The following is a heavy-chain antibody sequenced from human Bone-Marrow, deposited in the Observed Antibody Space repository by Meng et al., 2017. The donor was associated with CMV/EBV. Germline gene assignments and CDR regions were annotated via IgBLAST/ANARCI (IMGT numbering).Heavy chain of an antibody. CDR1: GFTVSSNY. J-gene: IGHJ4*02. Sequence: GESLKISCAASGFTVSSNYMSWVRQAPGKGLEWVSVIYSGGSTYYADSVKGRFTISRDNAKNSLYLQMSSLRAEDTAVYFCARDRQWRVWGEWGQGTLVTVSS. CDR2: IYSGGST. V-gene: IGHV3-53*01. CDR3: ARDRQWRVWGE. D-gene: IGHD6-19*01.